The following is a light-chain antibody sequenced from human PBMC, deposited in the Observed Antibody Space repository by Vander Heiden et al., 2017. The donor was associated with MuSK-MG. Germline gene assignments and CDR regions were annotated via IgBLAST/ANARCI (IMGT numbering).Light chain of an antibody. CDR2: GAS. J-gene: IGKJ3*01. CDR3: QQYDNWPFT. Sequence: EIVMTQSPATLSVSPGERATLSCRASQSVSSNLAWYRQKPGQAPRLLIYGASTRASGIPARFSGSGSGTEFTLTISSLQSEDFAVYYCQQYDNWPFTFGPGATVDIK. CDR1: QSVSSN. V-gene: IGKV3-15*01.